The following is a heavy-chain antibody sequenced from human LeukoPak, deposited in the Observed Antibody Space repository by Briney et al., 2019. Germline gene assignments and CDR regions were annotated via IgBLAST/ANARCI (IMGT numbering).Heavy chain of an antibody. J-gene: IGHJ4*02. Sequence: GGSLRLSCAASGFTFSSYWMHWVRHAPGKGLGWVSRINSDGSTISYADSVKGRFTISRDNAKNRLYLQMNSLGAEDTAVYYCASTIGSAGTQYWGQGTLVTVSS. CDR3: ASTIGSAGTQY. V-gene: IGHV3-74*01. CDR2: INSDGSTI. CDR1: GFTFSSYW. D-gene: IGHD6-13*01.